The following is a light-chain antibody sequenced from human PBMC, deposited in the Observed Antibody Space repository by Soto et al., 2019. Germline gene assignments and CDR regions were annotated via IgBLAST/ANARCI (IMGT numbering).Light chain of an antibody. J-gene: IGKJ4*01. CDR1: QSVRSN. CDR3: QQYNNWPLT. V-gene: IGKV3D-15*01. CDR2: GAS. Sequence: EIVLTQSPGILSMSPGERATLSCRASQSVRSNLAWYHQKPGQAPRLLIYGASTRATGIPARFSGSGSGTEFTLTISSLQSEDFAIYYCQQYNNWPLTFGGGPRWISN.